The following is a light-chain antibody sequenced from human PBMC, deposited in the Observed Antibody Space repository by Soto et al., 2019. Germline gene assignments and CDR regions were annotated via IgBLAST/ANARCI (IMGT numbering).Light chain of an antibody. CDR1: SSEVGAYNY. V-gene: IGLV2-8*01. CDR3: TSYAGTYSFFYV. J-gene: IGLJ1*01. CDR2: EVS. Sequence: QSVLTQPPPASGSPGQSVTISCTGTSSEVGAYNYVSWYQQLPGKAPKLIIYEVSKRPSGVPDRFSGSKSGNTASLTVSGLQAEDEADYYCTSYAGTYSFFYVFGTGTKVTVL.